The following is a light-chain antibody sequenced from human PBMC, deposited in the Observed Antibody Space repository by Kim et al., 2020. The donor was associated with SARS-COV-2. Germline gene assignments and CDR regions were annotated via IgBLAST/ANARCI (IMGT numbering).Light chain of an antibody. Sequence: SLSPGESATLSRRTHQSGSSILAWYQQNAGQAPRVLIYGASARATGIPARFSGSGSGTDFTLTISNVQSEDFAVYYCQQYDYWRAFGQGTRLEIK. V-gene: IGKV3D-15*01. CDR3: QQYDYWRA. CDR1: QSGSSI. CDR2: GAS. J-gene: IGKJ5*01.